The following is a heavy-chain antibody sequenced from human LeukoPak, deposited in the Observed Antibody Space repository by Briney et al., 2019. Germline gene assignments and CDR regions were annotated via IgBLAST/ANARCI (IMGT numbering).Heavy chain of an antibody. CDR2: IYSSGTT. CDR3: ARVSPIAAAGSSYYCAIDV. J-gene: IGHJ6*02. Sequence: SETLSLTCNVSGGSISNYYWTWIRQPAGKGLEWIGRIYSSGTTTYNPSLKSRVAMSVDTSRNQFSLKSNSVTAADTAVYYCARVSPIAAAGSSYYCAIDVWGQGTTVTVSS. V-gene: IGHV4-4*07. CDR1: GGSISNYY. D-gene: IGHD6-25*01.